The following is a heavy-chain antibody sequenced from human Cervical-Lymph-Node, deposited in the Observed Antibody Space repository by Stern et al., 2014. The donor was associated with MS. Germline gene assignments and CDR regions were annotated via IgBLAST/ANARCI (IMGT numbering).Heavy chain of an antibody. V-gene: IGHV1-69*09. Sequence: QVQLVESGAEVMKPGSSLRVSCKSSGGTFSNYAFSWVRQAPGQGLEWMGMFVPMCGIANYAQKFQGRFSITADQSTTSAYLHLHSLTSEDTAIFYCARDLAINTGYYFDHWGQGTLVSVSS. J-gene: IGHJ4*02. D-gene: IGHD5-12*01. CDR1: GGTFSNYA. CDR2: FVPMCGIA. CDR3: ARDLAINTGYYFDH.